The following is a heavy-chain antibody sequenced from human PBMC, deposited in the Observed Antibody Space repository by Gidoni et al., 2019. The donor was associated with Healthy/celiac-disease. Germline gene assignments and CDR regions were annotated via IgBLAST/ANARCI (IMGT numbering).Heavy chain of an antibody. V-gene: IGHV1-2*02. J-gene: IGHJ6*02. Sequence: SCTASGYTFTGYYMHWVRQAAGQGLEWMGWINPNSGSTNYAQKFQGRVTMTRETSISTAYMELSRLRPDDTAVYYCARDSGDYDFWSGYYYYYYYGMDVWGQGTTVTVSS. CDR1: GYTFTGYY. CDR3: ARDSGDYDFWSGYYYYYYYGMDV. CDR2: INPNSGST. D-gene: IGHD3-3*01.